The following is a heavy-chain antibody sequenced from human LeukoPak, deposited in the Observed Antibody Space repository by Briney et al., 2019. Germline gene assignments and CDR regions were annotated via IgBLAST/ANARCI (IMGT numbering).Heavy chain of an antibody. D-gene: IGHD6-19*01. Sequence: SETLSLTCTVSGVSISSHYWSWIRQPPGKGLECIGYIYYSGSTNYNPSLKSRVTISVDTSKNQFSLKLTSVTAADTAVYYCARRGYSSGFYYFDYWGQGTLVTVSS. CDR3: ARRGYSSGFYYFDY. CDR2: IYYSGST. V-gene: IGHV4-59*08. J-gene: IGHJ4*02. CDR1: GVSISSHY.